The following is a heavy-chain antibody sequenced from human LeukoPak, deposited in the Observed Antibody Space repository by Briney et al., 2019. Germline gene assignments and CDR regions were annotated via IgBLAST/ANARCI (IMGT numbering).Heavy chain of an antibody. J-gene: IGHJ5*02. CDR1: GFTFNDYY. CDR2: INIGGTNT. CDR3: ATDGAGFDT. Sequence: GGSLRLSCAASGFTFNDYYMSWIRQAPGKGLEWLSYINIGGTNTHYADSVKGRFAISRDNAKKSLYLGMNNLRAEDTAVYYCATDGAGFDTWGQGVLVTVSS. V-gene: IGHV3-11*01.